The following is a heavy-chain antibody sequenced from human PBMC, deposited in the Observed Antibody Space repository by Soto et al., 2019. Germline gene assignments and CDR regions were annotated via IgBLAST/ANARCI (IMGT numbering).Heavy chain of an antibody. CDR3: ARVSITGTPYWYFDL. D-gene: IGHD1-7*01. Sequence: PGGSLRLSCAASGFTFSDYYMSWIRQAPGKGLEWVSDISSRSASTNSADSVKGRFTISRDNAQNSLYLQMNSLSADDTAVYYCARVSITGTPYWYFDLWGRGTLVTVSS. CDR2: ISSRSAST. J-gene: IGHJ2*01. V-gene: IGHV3-11*06. CDR1: GFTFSDYY.